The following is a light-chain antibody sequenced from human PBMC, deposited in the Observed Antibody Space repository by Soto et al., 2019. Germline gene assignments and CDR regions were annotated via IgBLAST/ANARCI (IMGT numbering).Light chain of an antibody. V-gene: IGLV1-40*01. CDR2: GNS. CDR1: SSNIGAGYD. CDR3: QSYDSSLSVV. Sequence: QSVLTQPPSVSXAXXXRXTISCTGSSSNIGAGYDVHWYQQLPGTAPKILIYGNSNRPSGVPDRFSGSKSGTSASLAITGLQAEDEADYYCQSYDSSLSVVFGGGTQLTVL. J-gene: IGLJ2*01.